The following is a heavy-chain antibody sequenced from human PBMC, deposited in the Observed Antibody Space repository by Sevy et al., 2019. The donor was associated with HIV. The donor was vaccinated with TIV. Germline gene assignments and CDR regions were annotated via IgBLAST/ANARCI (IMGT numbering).Heavy chain of an antibody. CDR3: ARDSTTRPRVLDY. D-gene: IGHD1-1*01. CDR2: IYFTGNT. Sequence: SETLSLTCSVSGGSISSYFWTWVRQSPGKGLEWIGNIYFTGNTDYSPSLKSRVTLSLETSTSQFSLTLKSVTAADTAIYFCARDSTTRPRVLDYWGQGTLVTVSS. CDR1: GGSISSYF. J-gene: IGHJ4*02. V-gene: IGHV4-59*01.